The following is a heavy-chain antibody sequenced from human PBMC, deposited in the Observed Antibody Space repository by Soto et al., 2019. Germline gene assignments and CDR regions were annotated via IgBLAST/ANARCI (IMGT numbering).Heavy chain of an antibody. D-gene: IGHD4-17*01. V-gene: IGHV3-23*01. CDR2: ISGGGVTT. J-gene: IGHJ4*02. CDR3: ARGTMTPDY. CDR1: GVTFSNYG. Sequence: PGGSLGVSGAASGVTFSNYGIRWVRQAPGKGLEWVSGISGGGVTTYYADSVKGRLTISRDDFENTVYLQMNSLRAEDTAVYYCARGTMTPDYWGQGTLVTVSS.